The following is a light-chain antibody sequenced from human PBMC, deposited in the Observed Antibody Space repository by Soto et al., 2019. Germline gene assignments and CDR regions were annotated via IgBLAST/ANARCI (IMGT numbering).Light chain of an antibody. V-gene: IGKV3-15*01. CDR2: VTS. Sequence: EIVMTQSPATLSVSPGERATLSCRASQGVRGNLAWYQQKPGQAPRLLIYVTSTRAAGVPARFSGSASGTEFTLTISSLQSEDFAVYYCQQYNDWPPTFGQGTKVDI. CDR1: QGVRGN. J-gene: IGKJ1*01. CDR3: QQYNDWPPT.